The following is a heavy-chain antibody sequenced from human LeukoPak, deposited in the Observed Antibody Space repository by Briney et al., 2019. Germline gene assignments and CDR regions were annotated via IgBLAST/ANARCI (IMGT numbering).Heavy chain of an antibody. D-gene: IGHD3-22*01. CDR1: GLTFSSYA. CDR3: AKGPHYYDSSGWDYFDY. J-gene: IGHJ4*02. Sequence: PGGSLRLSCAASGLTFSSYAMSWVRQAPGKGLEWVSAISGSGGSTYYADSVKGRFTISRDNSKNTLYLQMNSLRAEDAAVYYCAKGPHYYDSSGWDYFDYWGQGTLVTVSS. CDR2: ISGSGGST. V-gene: IGHV3-23*01.